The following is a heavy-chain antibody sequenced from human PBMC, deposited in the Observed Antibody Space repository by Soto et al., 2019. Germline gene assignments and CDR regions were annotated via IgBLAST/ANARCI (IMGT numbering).Heavy chain of an antibody. J-gene: IGHJ4*02. Sequence: SLGLSCAASGFTLSRDGMSWVRQAPGKGLEWVSLITDNGGSTYYADSVKGRFTISRDNTKNTLFLQMNSLRAEDTAVYYCAKERATTTAFDYWGQGALVTVSS. V-gene: IGHV3-23*01. CDR2: ITDNGGST. CDR1: GFTLSRDG. CDR3: AKERATTTAFDY. D-gene: IGHD4-17*01.